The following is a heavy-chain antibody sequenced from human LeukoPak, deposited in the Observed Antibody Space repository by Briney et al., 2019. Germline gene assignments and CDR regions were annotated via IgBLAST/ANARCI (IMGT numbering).Heavy chain of an antibody. CDR3: ARSSGLVGASDY. Sequence: GGSLRLSCAASGFTFSSYSMNWVRQAPRKGLEWVSYISSSGSTIYYADSVKGRFTISRDNAKNSLYLQMNSLRAEDTAVYYCARSSGLVGASDYWGQGTLVTVSS. D-gene: IGHD1-26*01. CDR2: ISSSGSTI. V-gene: IGHV3-48*01. CDR1: GFTFSSYS. J-gene: IGHJ4*02.